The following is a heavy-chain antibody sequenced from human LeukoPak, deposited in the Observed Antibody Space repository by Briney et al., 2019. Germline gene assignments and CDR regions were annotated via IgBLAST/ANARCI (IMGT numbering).Heavy chain of an antibody. CDR1: GGTFSSYA. J-gene: IGHJ4*02. CDR3: ASTYYYGSGSYQTPPYFDY. CDR2: IIPILGIA. V-gene: IGHV1-69*04. D-gene: IGHD3-10*01. Sequence: GASVKVSCKASGGTFSSYAISWVRQAPGQGLEWMGRIIPILGIANYAQKFQGRVTITADKSTSTAYMELSSLRSEDTAVYYCASTYYYGSGSYQTPPYFDYWGQGTLVTVSS.